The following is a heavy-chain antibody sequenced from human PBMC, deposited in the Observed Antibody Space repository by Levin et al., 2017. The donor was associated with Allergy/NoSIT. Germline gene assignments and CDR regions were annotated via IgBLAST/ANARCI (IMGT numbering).Heavy chain of an antibody. CDR1: GYTFTSYD. J-gene: IGHJ4*02. CDR2: MNPNSGNT. Sequence: GESLKISCKASGYTFTSYDINWVRQATGQGLEWMGWMNPNSGNTGYAQKFQGRVTMTRNTSISTAYMELSSLRSEDTAVYYCARGGVLWVPDVDYWGQGTLVTVSS. CDR3: ARGGVLWVPDVDY. V-gene: IGHV1-8*01. D-gene: IGHD2-21*01.